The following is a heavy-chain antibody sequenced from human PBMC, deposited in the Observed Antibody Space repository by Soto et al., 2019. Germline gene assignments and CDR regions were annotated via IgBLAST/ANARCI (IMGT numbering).Heavy chain of an antibody. V-gene: IGHV4-34*01. Sequence: LSLTCAVYGGSFSGYYWSWIRQPPGKGLEWIGEINHSGSTNYNPSLKSRVTISVDTSKNQLSLKLSSVTAADTAVYYCARGKAVDYWGQGTLVTVSS. CDR3: ARGKAVDY. CDR1: GGSFSGYY. J-gene: IGHJ4*02. CDR2: INHSGST.